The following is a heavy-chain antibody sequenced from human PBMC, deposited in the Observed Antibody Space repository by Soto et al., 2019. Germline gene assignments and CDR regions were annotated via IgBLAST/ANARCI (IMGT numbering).Heavy chain of an antibody. CDR3: ARVGVAVTGIDY. Sequence: PSETLSLTCTVSGGSVNSARYYWSWIRQPPGKGLEWIAYIYYSGSTKYNSSLKSRVTISVDTSKNQFSLKLTSVTAADTAVCYCARVGVAVTGIDYWGPGTLVTVS. J-gene: IGHJ4*02. CDR2: IYYSGST. D-gene: IGHD6-19*01. CDR1: GGSVNSARYY. V-gene: IGHV4-61*01.